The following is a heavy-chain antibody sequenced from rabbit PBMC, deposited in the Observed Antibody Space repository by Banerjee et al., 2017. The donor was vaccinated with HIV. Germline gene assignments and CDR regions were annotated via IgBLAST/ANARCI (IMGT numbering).Heavy chain of an antibody. CDR1: GFSFSGNYW. D-gene: IGHD6-1*01. V-gene: IGHV1S40*01. J-gene: IGHJ4*01. CDR2: ISASTGLT. CDR3: TRYRWYASANYAGDL. Sequence: QSLGESGGDLVKPGASLTLTCTASGFSFSGNYWICWVRQAPGKGLEWIGCISASTGLTYYASWAKGRFTVSKTSSTTVTLQMTSLTAADTATYFCTRYRWYASANYAGDLWGPGTLVTVS.